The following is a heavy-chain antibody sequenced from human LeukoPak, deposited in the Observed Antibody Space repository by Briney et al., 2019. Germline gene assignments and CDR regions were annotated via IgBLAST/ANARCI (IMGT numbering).Heavy chain of an antibody. D-gene: IGHD6-13*01. Sequence: ASVKVSCKASGYTFTNYYMHWVRQAPGQGLEWMGWINPNTGGTNYAQKFQGRVTMTRDTSISTAYMELSRLRSDDTAVYYCAREETSIAAAGTPTITHLQNWFDPWGQGTLVTVSS. J-gene: IGHJ5*02. CDR2: INPNTGGT. V-gene: IGHV1-2*02. CDR3: AREETSIAAAGTPTITHLQNWFDP. CDR1: GYTFTNYY.